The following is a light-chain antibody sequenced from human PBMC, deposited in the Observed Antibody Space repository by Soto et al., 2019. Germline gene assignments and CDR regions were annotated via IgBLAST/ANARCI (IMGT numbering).Light chain of an antibody. J-gene: IGKJ1*01. V-gene: IGKV3-11*01. Sequence: EIVLTQSPATLSLSPGERATLSCRASQSIINSLAWYQQKPGQTPRLLIHDASDRATGIPARFSGSGSGTDFTLTISNLEPEDFAVYYCQQRSNWPWTFGQVTKVEIK. CDR2: DAS. CDR1: QSIINS. CDR3: QQRSNWPWT.